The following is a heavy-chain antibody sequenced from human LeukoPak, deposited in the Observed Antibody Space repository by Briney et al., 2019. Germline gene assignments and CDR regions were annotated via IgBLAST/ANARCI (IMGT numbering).Heavy chain of an antibody. V-gene: IGHV3-23*01. CDR3: AKGAEIDL. CDR2: VTGPGDTT. J-gene: IGHJ5*02. CDR1: GFTFTNYA. Sequence: GGSLRLSCATSGFTFTNYAMNWVRQAPGKGLEWDSAVTGPGDTTYYADSVKGRFFMSREDSKTTVYLQMNSLRAEDTAIYYCAKGAEIDLWGQGTLVTVSS. D-gene: IGHD3-16*01.